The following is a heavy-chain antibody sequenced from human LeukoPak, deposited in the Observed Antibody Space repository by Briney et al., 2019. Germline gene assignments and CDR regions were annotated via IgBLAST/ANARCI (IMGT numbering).Heavy chain of an antibody. CDR2: MSFDGSDK. CDR1: GFTFRDYG. J-gene: IGHJ4*02. Sequence: GSLRLSCVGSGFTFRDYGMHWVRQAPGKGLEWVALMSFDGSDKYFADSVKGRFTISRDNSKNTLYLHMSNLRAEDTALYYCAKDLAGGNVPDSWGQGTLVTVSS. D-gene: IGHD2-8*02. CDR3: AKDLAGGNVPDS. V-gene: IGHV3-30*18.